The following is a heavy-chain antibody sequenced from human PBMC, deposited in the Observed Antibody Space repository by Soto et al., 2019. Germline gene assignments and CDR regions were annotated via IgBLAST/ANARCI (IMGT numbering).Heavy chain of an antibody. CDR1: GFTFSSYG. CDR2: IWYDGSNK. J-gene: IGHJ4*02. D-gene: IGHD1-7*01. V-gene: IGHV3-33*01. CDR3: ARDGYNWNYVIDY. Sequence: GGSLRLSCAASGFTFSSYGIHWVRQAPGKGLEWVAVIWYDGSNKYYADSVKGRFTISRDNSKNTLYLQMNSLRAEDTAVYYCARDGYNWNYVIDYWGQGTLVTVSS.